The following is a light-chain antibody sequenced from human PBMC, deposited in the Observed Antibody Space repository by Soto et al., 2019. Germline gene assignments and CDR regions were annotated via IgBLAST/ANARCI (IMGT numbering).Light chain of an antibody. CDR3: QQSYTSSTWT. Sequence: DIQMTQSPSTLSGSVGDRVTITCRASQSISSFLNWYQQKPGKAPNLLIRAASSLQSGVPSRFSGRGSGTDFTLTISSLQPEDFATYYCQQSYTSSTWTFGQGTKVDIK. CDR1: QSISSF. V-gene: IGKV1-39*01. CDR2: AAS. J-gene: IGKJ1*01.